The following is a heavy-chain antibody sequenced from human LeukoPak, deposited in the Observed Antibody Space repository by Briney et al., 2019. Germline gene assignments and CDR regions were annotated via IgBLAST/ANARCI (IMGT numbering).Heavy chain of an antibody. CDR2: IKQDGSEK. Sequence: GGSLRLSCAASGFTFSSYWMSWVRQAPGKGLEWVANIKQDGSEKYYVDSVKGRLTISRDNAKNSLYLQMNSLRAEDTAVYYCARAVGATWVNYFDYWGQGTLVTVSS. V-gene: IGHV3-7*01. CDR1: GFTFSSYW. CDR3: ARAVGATWVNYFDY. J-gene: IGHJ4*02. D-gene: IGHD1-26*01.